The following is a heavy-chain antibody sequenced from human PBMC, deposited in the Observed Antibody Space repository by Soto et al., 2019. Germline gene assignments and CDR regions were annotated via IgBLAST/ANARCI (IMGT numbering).Heavy chain of an antibody. D-gene: IGHD6-13*01. CDR1: GGSISGYY. CDR2: IHYSGST. V-gene: IGHV4-59*01. Sequence: VQLQESGPGLVKPSETLSLTCTVSGGSISGYYWSWIRQSPGKGLELIGYIHYSGSTNYNPSLKSRLTXXVXTXXNQLALKLSTVTVADTAVYYCARGSAAGTKSPFDYWGQGTLVTVSS. CDR3: ARGSAAGTKSPFDY. J-gene: IGHJ4*02.